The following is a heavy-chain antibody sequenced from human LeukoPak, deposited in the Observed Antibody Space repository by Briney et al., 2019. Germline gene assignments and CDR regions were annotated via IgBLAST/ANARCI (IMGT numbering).Heavy chain of an antibody. J-gene: IGHJ4*02. V-gene: IGHV3-53*01. CDR2: IYSGGST. CDR3: ARDYYDSSGYSKEL. Sequence: PGGSLRLSCAASEFTFSSYNMNWGRQAPGKGLEWVSVIYSGGSTYYADSVKGRFTISRDNSKNTLYLQMNSLRAEDTAVYYCARDYYDSSGYSKELWGQGTLVTVSS. CDR1: EFTFSSYN. D-gene: IGHD3-22*01.